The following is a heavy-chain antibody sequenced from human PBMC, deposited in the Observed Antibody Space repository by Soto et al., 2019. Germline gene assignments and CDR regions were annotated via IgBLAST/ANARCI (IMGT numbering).Heavy chain of an antibody. D-gene: IGHD3-10*01. CDR3: AKVGGRSRLNRGFTYYYYYGMDV. J-gene: IGHJ6*02. CDR1: GFTFSSYG. Sequence: QVQLVESGGGVVQPGRSLRLSCAASGFTFSSYGMHWVRQAPGKGLEWVAVISYDGSNKYYADYVKGRFTISRDNSKNTLYVKMNSLRAEDTAVYYCAKVGGRSRLNRGFTYYYYYGMDVWGQGTTVTVSS. V-gene: IGHV3-30*18. CDR2: ISYDGSNK.